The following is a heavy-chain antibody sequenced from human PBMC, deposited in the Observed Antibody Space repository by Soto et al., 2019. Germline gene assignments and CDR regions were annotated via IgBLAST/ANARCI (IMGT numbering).Heavy chain of an antibody. CDR2: INPNSGGT. V-gene: IGHV1-2*04. Sequence: ASVKVSCKASGYTFTGYYMHWVRQAPGQGLEWMGWINPNSGGTNYAQKFQGWVTMTRDTSISTAYMELSRLRSDDTAVYYFARATPAYGSGSYYKNWGQGTLVTVSS. J-gene: IGHJ4*02. D-gene: IGHD3-10*01. CDR1: GYTFTGYY. CDR3: ARATPAYGSGSYYKN.